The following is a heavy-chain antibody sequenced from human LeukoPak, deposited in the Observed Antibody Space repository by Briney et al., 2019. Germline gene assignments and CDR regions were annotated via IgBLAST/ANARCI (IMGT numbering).Heavy chain of an antibody. CDR2: ITSTGTTI. CDR3: AKVALFSGYYPPFDY. J-gene: IGHJ4*02. V-gene: IGHV3-48*03. CDR1: GFTFSSYQ. D-gene: IGHD3-22*01. Sequence: GGSLRLSCAASGFTFSSYQMTWVRQAPGKGLQWVSYITSTGTTIHYADSVKGRFTISRDNSKNTLFLQMNSLRPEDTAVYHCAKVALFSGYYPPFDYWGQGTLVTVSS.